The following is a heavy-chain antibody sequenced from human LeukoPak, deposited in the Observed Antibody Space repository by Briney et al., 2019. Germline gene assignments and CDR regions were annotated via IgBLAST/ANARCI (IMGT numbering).Heavy chain of an antibody. CDR1: GFTFSSYA. V-gene: IGHV3-23*01. CDR3: AKLYCSGGSCYFDY. J-gene: IGHJ4*02. D-gene: IGHD2-15*01. Sequence: GGSLRLSCAASGFTFSSYAMSWVRPAPGTGLEGVSAISGSGGSTYYADSVKGRFTISRDNSKNTLYLQMNSLRAEDTAVYYCAKLYCSGGSCYFDYWGQGTLVTVSS. CDR2: ISGSGGST.